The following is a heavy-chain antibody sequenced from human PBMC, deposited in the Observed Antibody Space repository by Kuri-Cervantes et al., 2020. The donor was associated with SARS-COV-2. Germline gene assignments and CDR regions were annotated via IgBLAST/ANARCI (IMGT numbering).Heavy chain of an antibody. J-gene: IGHJ3*02. V-gene: IGHV3-30-3*01. D-gene: IGHD1-26*01. Sequence: GGSLRLSCAASGFTFDNFAMHWVRQAPGKGLEWVAVILYDGSNKYYADSVKGRFTISRDNSKNTLYLQMNSLRAEGTAVYYCARDIVPVGATYDAFDIWGQGTMVIVSS. CDR2: ILYDGSNK. CDR3: ARDIVPVGATYDAFDI. CDR1: GFTFDNFA.